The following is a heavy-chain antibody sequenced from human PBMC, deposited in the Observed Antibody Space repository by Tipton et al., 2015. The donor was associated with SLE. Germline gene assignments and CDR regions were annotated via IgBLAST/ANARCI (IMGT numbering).Heavy chain of an antibody. D-gene: IGHD3-10*01. J-gene: IGHJ2*01. CDR1: GGSISSYY. CDR3: ARRRGSGGYFDL. Sequence: TLSLTCTVSGGSISSYYWSWIRQPPGKGLEWIGYIYYSGGTNYNPSLKSRVTISVDTSKNQFSLKLSSVTAADTAVYYCARRRGSGGYFDLWGRGTLVTVSS. V-gene: IGHV4-59*08. CDR2: IYYSGGT.